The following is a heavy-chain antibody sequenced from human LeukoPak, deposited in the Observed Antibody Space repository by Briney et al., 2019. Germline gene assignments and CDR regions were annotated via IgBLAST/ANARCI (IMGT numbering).Heavy chain of an antibody. CDR3: YSRDYALFYY. V-gene: IGHV4-34*01. J-gene: IGHJ4*02. Sequence: PSETLSLTCAVYGGSFSGYYWSWIRQPPGKGLEWIGEINHSGSTNYNPSLKSRVTISVDTSKNQFSLKLSSVTAADTAVYYCYSRDYALFYYWGEGTLVTVSS. CDR1: GGSFSGYY. CDR2: INHSGST. D-gene: IGHD4-17*01.